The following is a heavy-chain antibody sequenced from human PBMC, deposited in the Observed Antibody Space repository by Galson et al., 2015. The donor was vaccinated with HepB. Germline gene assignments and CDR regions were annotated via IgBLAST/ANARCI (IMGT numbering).Heavy chain of an antibody. CDR3: AREGAWEYFQH. Sequence: SLRLSCAASGFTFSRYAMSWVRQAPGKGLEWVSAISGSGGSTYYADSVKGRFTISRDNSKNTLYLQMNSLRAEDTAVYYCAREGAWEYFQHWGQGTLVTVSS. CDR1: GFTFSRYA. V-gene: IGHV3-23*01. J-gene: IGHJ1*01. CDR2: ISGSGGST.